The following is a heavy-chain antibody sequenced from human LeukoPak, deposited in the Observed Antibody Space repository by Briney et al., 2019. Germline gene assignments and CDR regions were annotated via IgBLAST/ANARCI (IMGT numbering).Heavy chain of an antibody. CDR3: ARLGYCSSTSCLTDMDV. J-gene: IGHJ6*02. CDR1: GYSFTSYW. V-gene: IGHV5-10-1*01. D-gene: IGHD2-2*01. CDR2: IDPSGSYT. Sequence: GESLKISCKGSGYSFTSYWIGWVRRMPGKGLEWMGRIDPSGSYTNYSPSFQGHVTISADKSISTAYLQWSSLKASDTAMYYCARLGYCSSTSCLTDMDVWGQGTTVTVSS.